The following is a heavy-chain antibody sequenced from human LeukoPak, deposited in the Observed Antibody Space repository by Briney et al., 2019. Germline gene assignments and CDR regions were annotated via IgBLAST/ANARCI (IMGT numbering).Heavy chain of an antibody. J-gene: IGHJ4*02. CDR1: GFTFSSYA. CDR3: ARDGSSWSRWGYFDY. D-gene: IGHD6-13*01. CDR2: ISYDGSNK. V-gene: IGHV3-30-3*01. Sequence: GGSLRLSCAASGFTFSSYAMHWVRQAPGKGLEWVAVISYDGSNKYYADSVKGRFTIPRDNSKNTLYLQMNSLRAEDTAVYYCARDGSSWSRWGYFDYWGQGTLVTVSS.